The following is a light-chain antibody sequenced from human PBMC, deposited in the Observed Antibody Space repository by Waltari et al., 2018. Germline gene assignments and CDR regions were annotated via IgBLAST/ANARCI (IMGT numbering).Light chain of an antibody. Sequence: QSALTQPAAASGSPGQATPIPCTGTSSDVRGYNYVSWYQQHPGKVPKLLIFDVSNRPSGVSNRFSGSKSGNTASLTISGLQAEDESDYYCCSFTSRSTWVFGGGTKLTVL. CDR3: CSFTSRSTWV. CDR1: SSDVRGYNY. J-gene: IGLJ3*02. CDR2: DVS. V-gene: IGLV2-14*01.